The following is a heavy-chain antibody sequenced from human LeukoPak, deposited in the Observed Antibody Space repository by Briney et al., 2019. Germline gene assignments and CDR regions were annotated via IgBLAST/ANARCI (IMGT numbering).Heavy chain of an antibody. Sequence: GGSLSLSCAASGFTFSNYNMNWVRQAPGKGLEWVSYISSSSGSIYYADSVKGRFTISRDNAKNSLYLQMNSLRDEDTAVYYCARDGSYSGSLDYWGQGTLVTVSS. CDR2: ISSSSGSI. CDR3: ARDGSYSGSLDY. CDR1: GFTFSNYN. V-gene: IGHV3-48*02. J-gene: IGHJ4*02. D-gene: IGHD1-26*01.